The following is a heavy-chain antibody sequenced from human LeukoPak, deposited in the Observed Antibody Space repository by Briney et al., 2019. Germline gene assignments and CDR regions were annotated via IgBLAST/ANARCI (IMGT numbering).Heavy chain of an antibody. CDR3: ARHLGYCSGGSCYSVGMDV. CDR1: GGSISSYY. V-gene: IGHV4-59*08. CDR2: IYYSGST. D-gene: IGHD2-15*01. Sequence: KPSETLSLTCTVSGGSISSYYWSWIRQPPGKGPEWIGYIYYSGSTNYNPSLKSRVTISVDTSKNQFSLKLSSVTAADTAVYYCARHLGYCSGGSCYSVGMDVWGQGTTVTVSS. J-gene: IGHJ6*02.